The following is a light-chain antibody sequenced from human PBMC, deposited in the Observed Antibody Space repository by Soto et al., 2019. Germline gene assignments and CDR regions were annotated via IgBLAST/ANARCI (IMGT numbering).Light chain of an antibody. CDR2: DAS. Sequence: IQMTQSPSTLSAPVGDRVTITCQASQTISTLLAWFQHKPGKAPNLLIYDASNLESGVPSRFSGSGSGTEFPLTISSLQSDDSATYFFQPYSHLLTFGQGTKLEIK. CDR1: QTISTL. CDR3: QPYSHLLT. V-gene: IGKV1-5*01. J-gene: IGKJ2*01.